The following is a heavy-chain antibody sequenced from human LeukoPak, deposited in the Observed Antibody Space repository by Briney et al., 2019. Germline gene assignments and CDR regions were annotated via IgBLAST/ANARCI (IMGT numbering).Heavy chain of an antibody. CDR1: GFTFSSYE. V-gene: IGHV3-48*03. CDR3: ARCEALRGVLFDY. D-gene: IGHD3-10*01. Sequence: GGSLRLSCAASGFTFSSYEMNWVRQAPGKGLEWVSYISSSGSTIYYADSVKGRFTISRDNAKNSLYLQMNSLGAEDTAVYYCARCEALRGVLFDYWGQGTLVTVSS. J-gene: IGHJ4*02. CDR2: ISSSGSTI.